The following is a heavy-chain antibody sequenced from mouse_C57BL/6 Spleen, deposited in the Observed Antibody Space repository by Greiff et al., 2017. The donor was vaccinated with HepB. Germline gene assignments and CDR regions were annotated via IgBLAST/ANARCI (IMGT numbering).Heavy chain of an antibody. CDR3: ASHEGDDYDGAWFAY. V-gene: IGHV1-62-2*01. CDR2: FYPGSGSI. D-gene: IGHD2-4*01. J-gene: IGHJ3*01. Sequence: QVQLKESGAELVKPGASVKLSCKASGYTFTEYTIHWVKQRSGQGLEWIGWFYPGSGSIKYNEKFKDKATLTADKSSSTVYMELSRLKSADSAVYFCASHEGDDYDGAWFAYWGQGTLVTVSA. CDR1: GYTFTEYT.